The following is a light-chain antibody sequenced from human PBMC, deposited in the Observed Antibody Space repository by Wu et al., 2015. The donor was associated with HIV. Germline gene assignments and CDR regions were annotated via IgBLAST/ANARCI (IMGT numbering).Light chain of an antibody. CDR3: QQYSTLPRT. V-gene: IGKV3-20*01. CDR1: QSVSSS. Sequence: EIVLMQSPGTLSLSSGARATLSCRASQSVSSSLAWYQQKPGQAPRLLIFDASRRATAFPDRFSGSGSGTDFTLTISRLDPEDSAVYYCQQYSTLPRTFGQGTKVEIK. CDR2: DAS. J-gene: IGKJ1*01.